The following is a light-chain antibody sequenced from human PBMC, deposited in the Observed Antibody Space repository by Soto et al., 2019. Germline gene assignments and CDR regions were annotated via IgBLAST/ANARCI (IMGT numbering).Light chain of an antibody. J-gene: IGKJ4*01. V-gene: IGKV3-20*01. CDR2: GAS. Sequence: EIVLTQSPGTLSLSPGERATLSCRASQSVSSRYLAWYQQKAGQAPRLLIYGASSRATGIPDRFSGSGSGTDSTLTISRLEPEDFAVYYCQQYGSSPPITFAGGTKVEIK. CDR3: QQYGSSPPIT. CDR1: QSVSSRY.